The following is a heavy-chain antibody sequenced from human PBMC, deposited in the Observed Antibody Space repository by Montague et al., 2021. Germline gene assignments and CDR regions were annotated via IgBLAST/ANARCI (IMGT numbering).Heavy chain of an antibody. CDR3: ARRLGIRAPFDY. Sequence: SETLSPTCTVTGGSISEFYWSWIRQSPEKGLEWIGYIYDSGTTNXNPSLKSRVTISADTSMNQFSLNLRSVTAADTAVYFCARRLGIRAPFDYWGQGTLVTVSS. V-gene: IGHV4-59*08. J-gene: IGHJ4*02. D-gene: IGHD7-27*01. CDR1: GGSISEFY. CDR2: IYDSGTT.